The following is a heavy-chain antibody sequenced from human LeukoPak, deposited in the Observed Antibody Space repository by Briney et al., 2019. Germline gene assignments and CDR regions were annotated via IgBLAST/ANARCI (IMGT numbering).Heavy chain of an antibody. V-gene: IGHV3-21*01. CDR3: AREYYYDSSGYYLGGGDY. J-gene: IGHJ4*02. Sequence: GGSLRLSCAASGFTLSSYSMNWVRQAPGKGLEWVSSISSSSSYIYYADSVKGRFTISRDNAKNSLYLQMNSLRAEDTAVYYCAREYYYDSSGYYLGGGDYWGQGTLVTVSS. CDR1: GFTLSSYS. D-gene: IGHD3-22*01. CDR2: ISSSSSYI.